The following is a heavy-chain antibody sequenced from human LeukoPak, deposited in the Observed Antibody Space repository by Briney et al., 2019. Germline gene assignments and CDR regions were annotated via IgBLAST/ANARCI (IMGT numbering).Heavy chain of an antibody. D-gene: IGHD5-24*01. V-gene: IGHV1-69*04. CDR3: ARGYSMATND. Sequence: GASVKVSCKASGGTFSSYGINWVRQAPGQGLQWMGRIIPILGIANYTQKFQGRVTITADISTSTAYMELSSLRSGDTAVYYCARGYSMATNDWGQGTLVTVSS. CDR2: IIPILGIA. CDR1: GGTFSSYG. J-gene: IGHJ4*02.